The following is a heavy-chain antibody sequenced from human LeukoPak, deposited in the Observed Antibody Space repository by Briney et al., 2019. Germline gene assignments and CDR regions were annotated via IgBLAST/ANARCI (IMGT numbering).Heavy chain of an antibody. J-gene: IGHJ4*02. CDR2: INPNSGGT. V-gene: IGHV1-2*04. CDR3: ARGGDYDILTGSLEYFDY. CDR1: GYTFTGYY. D-gene: IGHD3-9*01. Sequence: ASGKVSCKASGYTFTGYYMHWVRQAPGQGLEWMGWINPNSGGTNYAQKFQGWVTMTRDTSISTAYMELSRLRSDDTAVYYCARGGDYDILTGSLEYFDYWGQGTLVTVSS.